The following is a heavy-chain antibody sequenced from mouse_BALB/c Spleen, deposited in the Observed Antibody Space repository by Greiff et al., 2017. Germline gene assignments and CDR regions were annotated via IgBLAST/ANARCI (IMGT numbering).Heavy chain of an antibody. D-gene: IGHD2-14*01. J-gene: IGHJ3*01. V-gene: IGHV1-7*01. Sequence: VQLQESGAELAKPGASVKMSCKASGYTFTSYWMHWVKQRPGQGLEWIGYINPSTGYTEYNQKFKDKATLTADKSSSTAYMQLSSLTSEDSAVYYCARSGTYRYDVWFAYWGQGTLVTVSA. CDR3: ARSGTYRYDVWFAY. CDR2: INPSTGYT. CDR1: GYTFTSYW.